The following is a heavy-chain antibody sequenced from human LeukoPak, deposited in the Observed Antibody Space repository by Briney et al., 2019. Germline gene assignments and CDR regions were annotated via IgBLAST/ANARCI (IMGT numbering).Heavy chain of an antibody. CDR1: GFTFTSYA. D-gene: IGHD3-16*01. Sequence: GGPLGLSCAASGFTFTSYAMSWVRQAPGEGLEWVSGISRIGGNTYYADSVKGRFTISRDNSKNMLYLQMNNLRAEDTAVYYCAVLWGSFFDYWGQGTLVTVSS. CDR3: AVLWGSFFDY. J-gene: IGHJ4*02. V-gene: IGHV3-23*01. CDR2: ISRIGGNT.